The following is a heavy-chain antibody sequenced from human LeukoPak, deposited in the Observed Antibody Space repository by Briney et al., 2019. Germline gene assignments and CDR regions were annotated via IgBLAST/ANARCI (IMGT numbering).Heavy chain of an antibody. CDR1: GFTFSNYG. D-gene: IGHD3-10*01. V-gene: IGHV3-23*01. Sequence: GGSLRLSCVVSGFTFSNYGMSWVRQAPGKGLEWVSGISGSGGSTYYADSVKGRFTISRDNSKNTLYLQMNSLRADDTAVYYCARGRSGSHHFDSWGQGTLVTVPS. J-gene: IGHJ4*02. CDR3: ARGRSGSHHFDS. CDR2: ISGSGGST.